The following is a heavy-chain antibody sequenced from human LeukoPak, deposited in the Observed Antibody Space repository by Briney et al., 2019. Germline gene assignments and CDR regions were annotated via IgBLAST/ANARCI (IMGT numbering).Heavy chain of an antibody. CDR1: GFSVSAHY. Sequence: GGSLRLSCAVSGFSVSAHYMSWVRQAPGKGLESVSFLYTGGDTSYADSVRGRFSISRDNSKNTVYLQMNGLRAEDTAVYYCARGPGSRGIFDYWGQGTLVTVSS. CDR2: LYTGGDT. CDR3: ARGPGSRGIFDY. V-gene: IGHV3-53*01. D-gene: IGHD3-10*01. J-gene: IGHJ4*02.